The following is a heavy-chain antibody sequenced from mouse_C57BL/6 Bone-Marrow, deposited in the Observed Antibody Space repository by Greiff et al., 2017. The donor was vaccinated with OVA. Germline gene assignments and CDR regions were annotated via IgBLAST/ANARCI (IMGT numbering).Heavy chain of an antibody. CDR1: GFTFSDYG. J-gene: IGHJ4*01. Sequence: DVHLVESGGGLVKPGGSLKLSCAASGFTFSDYGMHWVRQAPEKGLEWVAYISSGSSTIYYADTVKGRFTISRDNAKNTLFLQMTSLRSEDTAMYYCARPYYYGSSYLYYAMDYWGQGTSVTVSS. D-gene: IGHD1-1*01. CDR2: ISSGSSTI. CDR3: ARPYYYGSSYLYYAMDY. V-gene: IGHV5-17*01.